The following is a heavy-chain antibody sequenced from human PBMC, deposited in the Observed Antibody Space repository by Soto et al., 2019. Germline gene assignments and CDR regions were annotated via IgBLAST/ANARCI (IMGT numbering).Heavy chain of an antibody. D-gene: IGHD2-2*01. CDR2: IYHSGST. J-gene: IGHJ4*02. V-gene: IGHV4-4*02. CDR3: ARVRCDTTSCFKDFFDY. CDR1: GASISSSAW. Sequence: SETLSLTCAVSGASISSSAWLSWIRQPPGKGPEWIGEIYHSGSTNYNPSLKSRVTMSVDKSKNQFSLELSSVTAAGTAIYYCARVRCDTTSCFKDFFDYWGPGTLVTVSS.